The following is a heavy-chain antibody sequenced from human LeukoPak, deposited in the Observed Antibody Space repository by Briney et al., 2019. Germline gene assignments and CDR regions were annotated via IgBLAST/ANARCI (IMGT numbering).Heavy chain of an antibody. J-gene: IGHJ6*03. Sequence: GASVKVSCKASEYTFTSYDINWVRQATGQGIVWMGWMNPNSGNTGYAQKFQGRVTMTRNTSTSTVIMELSSLRSEDTAVYYCARVIPDDSSVYYYNYYYYMDVWGKGTKVTVSS. V-gene: IGHV1-8*01. CDR3: ARVIPDDSSVYYYNYYYYMDV. D-gene: IGHD3-22*01. CDR2: MNPNSGNT. CDR1: EYTFTSYD.